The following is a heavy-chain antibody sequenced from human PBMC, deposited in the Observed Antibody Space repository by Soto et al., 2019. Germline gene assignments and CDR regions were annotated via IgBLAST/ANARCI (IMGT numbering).Heavy chain of an antibody. CDR1: GFTVSSNY. J-gene: IGHJ4*02. CDR2: IYSGSST. Sequence: EVQLVESGGGLIQPGGSLRLSCAASGFTVSSNYMSWVRQAPGKGLEWVSVIYSGSSTYYADSVKGRFTISRDNSKNTLYLQMNNLRVEDKAVYYCADGGEWSFNFEYWGQGTLVTVFS. V-gene: IGHV3-53*01. CDR3: ADGGEWSFNFEY. D-gene: IGHD3-16*02.